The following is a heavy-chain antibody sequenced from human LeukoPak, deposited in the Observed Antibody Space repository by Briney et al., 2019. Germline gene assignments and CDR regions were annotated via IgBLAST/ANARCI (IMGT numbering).Heavy chain of an antibody. D-gene: IGHD6-6*01. J-gene: IGHJ4*02. CDR3: ARDAEGDSSSFVPYYFDY. CDR1: GFTFSSYE. CDR2: ISSSGSTI. Sequence: GGSLRLSCAASGFTFSSYEMNWVRQAPGKGLEWVSYISSSGSTIYYADSVKGRFTISRGNAKNSLYLQMNSLRAEDTAVYYCARDAEGDSSSFVPYYFDYWGQGTLVTVSS. V-gene: IGHV3-48*03.